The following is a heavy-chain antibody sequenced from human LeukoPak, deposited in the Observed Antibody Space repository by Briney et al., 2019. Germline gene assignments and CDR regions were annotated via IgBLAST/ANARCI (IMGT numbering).Heavy chain of an antibody. CDR1: GLTFNTYS. Sequence: GSLRLSCVASGLTFNTYSMNWVRQAPGKGLEWVSSISSSSSNIYYADSVKGRFTISRDNAKNSLYLQMNSLRVEDTAVYYCARDMGITGTRFDPWGQGTLVTVSS. CDR2: ISSSSSNI. D-gene: IGHD1-20*01. J-gene: IGHJ5*02. V-gene: IGHV3-21*01. CDR3: ARDMGITGTRFDP.